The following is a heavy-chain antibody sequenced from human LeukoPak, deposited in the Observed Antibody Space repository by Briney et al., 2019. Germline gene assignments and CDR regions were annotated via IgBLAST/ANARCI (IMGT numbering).Heavy chain of an antibody. CDR1: GFTFSSYA. D-gene: IGHD5-24*01. CDR3: ARERGLLLIAFDI. CDR2: ISYDGSNK. Sequence: PGGSLRLSCAASGFTFSSYAMHWVRQAPGKGLEWVAVISYDGSNKYYADSVKGRFTISRDNSKNTLYLQMNSLRAEDTAVYYCARERGLLLIAFDIWGQGTMVTVSS. J-gene: IGHJ3*02. V-gene: IGHV3-30-3*01.